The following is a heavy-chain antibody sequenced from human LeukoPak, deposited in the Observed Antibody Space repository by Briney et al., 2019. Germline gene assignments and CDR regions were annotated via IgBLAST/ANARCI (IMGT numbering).Heavy chain of an antibody. CDR1: GFTFDDYA. V-gene: IGHV3-9*01. Sequence: GGSLRRSCAASGFTFDDYAMHWVRQAPGKGLEWISGISCNSGSIGYADSVKGRFTISRAKAKNSMYLQMNSLRAEDTALYYCAKDMTDQMAYFDYWDQGTLVTVSS. D-gene: IGHD5-24*01. CDR3: AKDMTDQMAYFDY. J-gene: IGHJ4*02. CDR2: ISCNSGSI.